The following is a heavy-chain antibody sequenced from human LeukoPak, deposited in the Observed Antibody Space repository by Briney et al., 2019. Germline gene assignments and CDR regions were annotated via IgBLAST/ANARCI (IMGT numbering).Heavy chain of an antibody. D-gene: IGHD3-16*01. CDR3: AATPSMITFGGVTAEEGY. J-gene: IGHJ4*02. Sequence: GGSLRLSCAASGFTFSSYWMSWVRQAPGKGLEWVANIKQDGSEKYYVDSVKGRFTISRDNAKNSLYLQMNSLRAEDTAVYYCAATPSMITFGGVTAEEGYWGQGTLVTVSS. CDR2: IKQDGSEK. CDR1: GFTFSSYW. V-gene: IGHV3-7*01.